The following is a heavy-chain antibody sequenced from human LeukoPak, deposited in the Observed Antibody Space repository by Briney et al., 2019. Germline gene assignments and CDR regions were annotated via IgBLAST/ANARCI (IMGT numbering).Heavy chain of an antibody. V-gene: IGHV3-23*01. CDR1: GFTFSSYG. CDR2: ISGSGGST. CDR3: AKAYKWLLASDY. J-gene: IGHJ4*02. Sequence: GGSLRLSCAASGFTFSSYGMSWVRQAPGKGLEWVSAISGSGGSTYYADSVKGRFTISRDNSKNTLSLQMNSLRAEDTAVYYCAKAYKWLLASDYWGQGTLVTVSS. D-gene: IGHD3-22*01.